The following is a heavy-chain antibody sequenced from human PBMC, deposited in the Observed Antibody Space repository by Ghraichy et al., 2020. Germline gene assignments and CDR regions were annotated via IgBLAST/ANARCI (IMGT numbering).Heavy chain of an antibody. V-gene: IGHV1-18*01. Sequence: ASVKVSCKASGYTFTSYGISWVRQAPGQGLEWMGWISAYNGNTNYAQKLQGRVTMTTDTSTSTAYMELRSLRSDDTAVYYCARDPSSRSGSYYEIEYYFDYWGQGTLVTVSS. CDR3: ARDPSSRSGSYYEIEYYFDY. D-gene: IGHD1-26*01. CDR1: GYTFTSYG. J-gene: IGHJ4*02. CDR2: ISAYNGNT.